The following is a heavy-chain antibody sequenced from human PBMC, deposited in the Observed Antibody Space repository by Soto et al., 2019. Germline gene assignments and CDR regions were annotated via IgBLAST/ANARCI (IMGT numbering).Heavy chain of an antibody. J-gene: IGHJ2*01. CDR3: VKKSIGTVTNPVYWSFDL. D-gene: IGHD4-17*01. Sequence: EVQLLESGGGLIQPGGSLRLSCTASGFTFINYAMNWVRQAPGKGLEWVSGTSGGGDVAFYADSVKGRFAISRDNSKTTRYLQMNSLRAEDTALYYCVKKSIGTVTNPVYWSFDLWGRGTLVTVSS. CDR2: TSGGGDVA. CDR1: GFTFINYA. V-gene: IGHV3-23*01.